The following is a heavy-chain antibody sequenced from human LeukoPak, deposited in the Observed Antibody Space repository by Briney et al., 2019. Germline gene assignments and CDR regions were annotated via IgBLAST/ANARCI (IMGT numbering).Heavy chain of an antibody. Sequence: GGSLRLSWAASGFTFSSYWMSWVRQAPGKGLEWVANIKQDGSEKYYVDSVKGRFTISRDNAKNSLYLQMNSLRAEDTAVYYCAREWVAGYKYYYYYYGMDVWGQGTTVTVS. CDR3: AREWVAGYKYYYYYYGMDV. V-gene: IGHV3-7*01. J-gene: IGHJ6*02. D-gene: IGHD6-19*01. CDR1: GFTFSSYW. CDR2: IKQDGSEK.